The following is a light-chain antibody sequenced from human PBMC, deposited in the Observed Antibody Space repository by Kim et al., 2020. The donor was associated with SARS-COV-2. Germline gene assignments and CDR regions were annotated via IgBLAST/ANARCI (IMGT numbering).Light chain of an antibody. V-gene: IGLV1-40*01. J-gene: IGLJ3*02. CDR3: QSYDSSLSGSRV. CDR2: GNS. CDR1: STNIGAGYD. Sequence: VTISCTGSSTNIGAGYDVHWYQQLPGTAPKLLIYGNSNRPSGVPDRFSGSKSGTSASLAITGLQAEDEADYYCQSYDSSLSGSRVFGGGTKLTVL.